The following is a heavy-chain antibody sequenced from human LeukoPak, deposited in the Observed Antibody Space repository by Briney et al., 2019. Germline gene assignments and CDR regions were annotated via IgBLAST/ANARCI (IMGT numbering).Heavy chain of an antibody. CDR2: INHSGST. CDR1: GGSFSGYY. V-gene: IGHV4-34*01. Sequence: SETLSLTCAVYGGSFSGYYWSWIRQPPGKGLEWIGEINHSGSTNYNPSLKGRVTISVDTSKNQFSLKLSSVTAADTAVYYCARSYYYDSSGYWRRVYYYYYGMDVWGQGTTVTVSS. D-gene: IGHD3-22*01. CDR3: ARSYYYDSSGYWRRVYYYYYGMDV. J-gene: IGHJ6*02.